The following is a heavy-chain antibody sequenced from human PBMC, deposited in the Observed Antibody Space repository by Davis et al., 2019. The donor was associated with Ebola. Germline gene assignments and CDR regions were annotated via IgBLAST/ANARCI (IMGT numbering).Heavy chain of an antibody. V-gene: IGHV4-59*01. Sequence: SETLSLTCTVSGGSISSYYWSWIRQPPGKGLEWIGYIYYSGSTNYDPSLKSRVTISVDTSKNQFSLKLSSVTAADTAVYYCARVWSGLYYYGMDVWGQGTTVTVSS. CDR1: GGSISSYY. D-gene: IGHD3-3*01. J-gene: IGHJ6*02. CDR3: ARVWSGLYYYGMDV. CDR2: IYYSGST.